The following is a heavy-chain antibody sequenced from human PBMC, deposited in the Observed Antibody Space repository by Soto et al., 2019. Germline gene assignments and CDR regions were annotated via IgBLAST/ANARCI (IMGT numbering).Heavy chain of an antibody. J-gene: IGHJ6*02. CDR2: ISGSGGST. V-gene: IGHV3-23*01. Sequence: EVQLLESGGGLVQPGGSLRLSCAASGFTFSSYAMSWVRQAPGKGLEWVSTISGSGGSTYYADSVKGRFTISRDNSKNTLYLQMDSLRADDTAVYYCPDGIYSYGMDVWGQRTTVTVSS. CDR1: GFTFSSYA. D-gene: IGHD6-13*01. CDR3: PDGIYSYGMDV.